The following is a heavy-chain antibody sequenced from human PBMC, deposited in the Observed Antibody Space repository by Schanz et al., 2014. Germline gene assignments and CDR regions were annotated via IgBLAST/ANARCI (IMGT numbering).Heavy chain of an antibody. Sequence: QVQLLQSGAEVKKPGASKKVSCKASGYTFTTYYMLWVRQAPGQGLEWMGMINPSGGSTTYAQKLQGRVTLTTDTSTSTAYMELRNLRSDDTAVYYCARAKRFGDMDVWGQGTTVTVSS. V-gene: IGHV1-46*01. J-gene: IGHJ6*02. CDR1: GYTFTTYY. D-gene: IGHD3-10*01. CDR2: INPSGGST. CDR3: ARAKRFGDMDV.